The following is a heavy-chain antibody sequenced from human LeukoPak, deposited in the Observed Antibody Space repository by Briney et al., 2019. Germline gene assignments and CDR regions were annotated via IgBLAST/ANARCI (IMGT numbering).Heavy chain of an antibody. J-gene: IGHJ4*02. Sequence: GGSLRLSCAASGFTFSDYYMTWIRQAPGKGLEWISYISSSSRYTNYADSVKGRFTISRDNAKNSLYLQMNSLRAEDTVVYYCARNTMVRGVLAQNWGQGTLVTVSS. CDR3: ARNTMVRGVLAQN. V-gene: IGHV3-11*03. D-gene: IGHD3-10*01. CDR2: ISSSSRYT. CDR1: GFTFSDYY.